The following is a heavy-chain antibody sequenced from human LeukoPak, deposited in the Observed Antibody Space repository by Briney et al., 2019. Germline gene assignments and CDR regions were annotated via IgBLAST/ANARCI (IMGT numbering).Heavy chain of an antibody. CDR2: ISGSGGST. V-gene: IGHV3-23*01. D-gene: IGHD5-12*01. J-gene: IGHJ4*02. CDR1: GFAFSSYW. Sequence: GGSLRLSCVASGFAFSSYWMSWVRQAPGKGLEWVSAISGSGGSTYYADSVKGRFTISRDNSKNTLYLQMNSLRAEDTAVYYCAKDLQEVDIVATIGYWGRGTLVTVSS. CDR3: AKDLQEVDIVATIGY.